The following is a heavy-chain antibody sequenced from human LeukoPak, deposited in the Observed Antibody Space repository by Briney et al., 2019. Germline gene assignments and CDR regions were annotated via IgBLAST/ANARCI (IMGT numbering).Heavy chain of an antibody. D-gene: IGHD3-10*01. Sequence: GGSLRLSCAASGFTFSSYGMHWVRQAPGKGLEWVAVISYDGSNKYYADSVKGRFTISRDNSKNTLYLQMNSLRAEDTAVYCCAKVPGVLDSGYWGQGTLVTVSS. CDR1: GFTFSSYG. V-gene: IGHV3-30*18. CDR2: ISYDGSNK. J-gene: IGHJ4*02. CDR3: AKVPGVLDSGY.